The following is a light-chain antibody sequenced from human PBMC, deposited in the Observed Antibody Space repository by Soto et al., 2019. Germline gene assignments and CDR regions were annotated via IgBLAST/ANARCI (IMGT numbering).Light chain of an antibody. Sequence: QSALTQPASVSGSPGQSITISCTGTSSDIGSYNLVSWYQQHPGKAPKLMIYEGSKRPSGVSNRFSGPKSGNTASLTFSGLQAEDEADYYCCSYAGNTTVVFGGGTKLTVL. CDR2: EGS. V-gene: IGLV2-23*01. CDR1: SSDIGSYNL. CDR3: CSYAGNTTVV. J-gene: IGLJ2*01.